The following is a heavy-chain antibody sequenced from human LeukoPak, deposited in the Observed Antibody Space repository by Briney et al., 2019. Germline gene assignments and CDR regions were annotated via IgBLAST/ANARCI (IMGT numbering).Heavy chain of an antibody. Sequence: GGSLRLSCAATGFTFSSYAMSWVRQAPGKGLEWVSAISGSGGSTYYADSVKGRFTISRDNSKNTLYLQMNSLRAEDTAVYYCAKDLEAAGSYPEYFQHWGQGTLVTVSS. CDR3: AKDLEAAGSYPEYFQH. CDR1: GFTFSSYA. D-gene: IGHD6-13*01. J-gene: IGHJ1*01. V-gene: IGHV3-23*01. CDR2: ISGSGGST.